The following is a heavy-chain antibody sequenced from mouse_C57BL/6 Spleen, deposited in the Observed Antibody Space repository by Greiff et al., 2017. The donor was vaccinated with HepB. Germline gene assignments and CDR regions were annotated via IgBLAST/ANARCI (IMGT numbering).Heavy chain of an antibody. CDR3: ARGQDGYRSYYFDY. Sequence: EVKVEESGPGLVKPSQSLSLTCSVTGYSITSGYYWNWIRQFPGNKLEWMGYISYDGSNNYNPSLKNRISITRDTSKNQFFLKLNSVTTEDTATYYCARGQDGYRSYYFDYWGQGTTLTVSS. J-gene: IGHJ2*01. CDR2: ISYDGSN. CDR1: GYSITSGYY. D-gene: IGHD2-3*01. V-gene: IGHV3-6*01.